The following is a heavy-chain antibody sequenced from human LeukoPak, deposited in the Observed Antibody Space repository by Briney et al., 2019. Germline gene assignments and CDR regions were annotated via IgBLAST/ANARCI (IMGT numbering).Heavy chain of an antibody. CDR1: GGSISSYY. CDR3: ARLENSNDAIAAAGTETTSNWFDP. J-gene: IGHJ5*02. Sequence: PSETLSLTCTVSGGSISSYYWSWIRQPPGKGLEWIGYIYTSGSTNYNPSLKSRVTISVDTSKNQFSLKLSSVTAADTAVYYCARLENSNDAIAAAGTETTSNWFDPWGQGTLVTVSS. CDR2: IYTSGST. D-gene: IGHD6-13*01. V-gene: IGHV4-4*09.